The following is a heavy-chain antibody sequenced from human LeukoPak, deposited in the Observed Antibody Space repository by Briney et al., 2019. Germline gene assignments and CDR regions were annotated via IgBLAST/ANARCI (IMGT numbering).Heavy chain of an antibody. CDR1: GFTFSYYG. D-gene: IGHD6-13*01. V-gene: IGHV3-33*06. CDR2: IWYDASYL. CDR3: AKIVQFTAATGTGLDY. J-gene: IGHJ4*02. Sequence: GGSLRLSCAASGFTFSYYGTHWVRQAPGKGLDWVAVIWYDASYLYYADSVKGRFTISRDNSKNTMYLQMNNLRAEDTAVYYCAKIVQFTAATGTGLDYWGQGTLVTVSP.